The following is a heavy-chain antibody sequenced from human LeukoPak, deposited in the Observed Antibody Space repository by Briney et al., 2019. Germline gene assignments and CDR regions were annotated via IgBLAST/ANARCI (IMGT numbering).Heavy chain of an antibody. V-gene: IGHV3-23*01. Sequence: GGSLRLSCAASGFTFSSYAMSWVRQAPGKGLEWVSAVSDSGGSTFYTDSVKGRFTISRDNSKSTLYLQMSSLRAEDTAIYYCAKRTSYSGSYPHFDYWGQGTLVTVSS. CDR2: VSDSGGST. CDR3: AKRTSYSGSYPHFDY. CDR1: GFTFSSYA. D-gene: IGHD1-26*01. J-gene: IGHJ4*02.